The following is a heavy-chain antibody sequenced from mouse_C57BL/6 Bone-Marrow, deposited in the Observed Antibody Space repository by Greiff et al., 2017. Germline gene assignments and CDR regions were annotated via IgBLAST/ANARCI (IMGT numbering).Heavy chain of an antibody. CDR2: ISDGGSYT. D-gene: IGHD1-1*02. CDR1: GFTFSSYA. Sequence: EVKLVESGGGLVKPGGSLKLSCAASGFTFSSYAMSWVRQTPEKRLEWVATISDGGSYTYYPDNVKGRFTISRDNAKNNLYLQMSHLKSEDTAMYYCARDLGGYGGKGTTLTVSS. V-gene: IGHV5-4*01. J-gene: IGHJ2*01. CDR3: ARDLGGY.